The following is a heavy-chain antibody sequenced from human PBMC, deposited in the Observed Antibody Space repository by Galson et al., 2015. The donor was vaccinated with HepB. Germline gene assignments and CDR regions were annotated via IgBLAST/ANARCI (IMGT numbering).Heavy chain of an antibody. D-gene: IGHD5-18*01. Sequence: SVKVSCKASGYTFTGYYLHWVRQAPGQGLEWMAWINPNSGGAYYAQNSQGRVTMTRDTSISTAYLELSRLRSDDTAMYYCARDRNGYHPNYYYAMDVWGQGTTVTVSS. CDR2: INPNSGGA. CDR3: ARDRNGYHPNYYYAMDV. J-gene: IGHJ6*02. CDR1: GYTFTGYY. V-gene: IGHV1-2*02.